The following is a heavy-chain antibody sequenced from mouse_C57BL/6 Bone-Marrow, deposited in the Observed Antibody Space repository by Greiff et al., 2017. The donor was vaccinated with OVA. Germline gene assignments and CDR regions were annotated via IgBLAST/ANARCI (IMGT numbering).Heavy chain of an antibody. D-gene: IGHD2-1*01. CDR1: GFTFSDYG. Sequence: DVKLVESGGGLVQPGGSLKLSCAASGFTFSDYGMAWVRQAPRKGPEWVAFISNLAYSIYYADTVTGRFTFSRENAKNTLYLEMSSLRSEDTAMYYCARHGKDYGKWYFDVWGTGTTVTVSS. CDR2: ISNLAYSI. CDR3: ARHGKDYGKWYFDV. J-gene: IGHJ1*03. V-gene: IGHV5-15*01.